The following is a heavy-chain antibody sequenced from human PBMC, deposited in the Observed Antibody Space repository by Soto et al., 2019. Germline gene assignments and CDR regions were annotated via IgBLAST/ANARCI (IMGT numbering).Heavy chain of an antibody. J-gene: IGHJ1*01. V-gene: IGHV1-18*01. CDR3: ARAVVGALEYFQH. Sequence: QVHLVQSGAEVKKPGASVKVSCKASGYTFTTYGMTWVRQAPGQGPEWMGWISAYNGNTDYAQKFQGRVIMSTDTSTSTAYMELRSLRFDDTAVYYCARAVVGALEYFQHWGQGTLVTVSS. D-gene: IGHD1-26*01. CDR2: ISAYNGNT. CDR1: GYTFTTYG.